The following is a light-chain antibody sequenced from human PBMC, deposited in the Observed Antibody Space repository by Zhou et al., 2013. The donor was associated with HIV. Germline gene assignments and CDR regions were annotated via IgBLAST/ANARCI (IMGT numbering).Light chain of an antibody. J-gene: IGKJ1*01. CDR2: LGS. CDR3: MQALQTPRT. CDR1: QSLLQTIGYNY. Sequence: DIVMTQSPLSLPVSPGEPASISCRAGQSLLQTIGYNYLHWYLQKPGQSPQLLIYLGSYRASGVPDRFSGSGSGTHFTLKISRVEAEDVGVYYCMQALQTPRTFGQGTKVEI. V-gene: IGKV2-28*01.